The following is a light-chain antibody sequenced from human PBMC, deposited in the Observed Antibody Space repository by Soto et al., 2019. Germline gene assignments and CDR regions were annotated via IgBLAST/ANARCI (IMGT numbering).Light chain of an antibody. CDR2: DAS. CDR3: QQYNNWRPYT. Sequence: EIVMTQSPATLSVSPGERATLSCRASQSVSSNLAWYQQKPGQAPRLLIYDASTRATGIPARFSGSGSGTEFTLTISSLQSEDFAVYYCQQYNNWRPYTFGGGTKVEIK. V-gene: IGKV3-15*01. J-gene: IGKJ4*01. CDR1: QSVSSN.